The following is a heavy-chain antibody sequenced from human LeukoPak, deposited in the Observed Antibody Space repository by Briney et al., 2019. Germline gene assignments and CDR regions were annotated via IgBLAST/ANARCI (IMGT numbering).Heavy chain of an antibody. D-gene: IGHD6-19*01. V-gene: IGHV4-4*07. CDR3: AREYSSGYHYFDY. CDR2: IYSSGTT. Sequence: PSETLSLTCTVSGGSISSYYWSWIRQPAGKGLEWIGRIYSSGTTTYNPSLKSRVTMSVDTAKNQVSLRLSSVTAADTAVYYCAREYSSGYHYFDYWGQGTLVTVSS. CDR1: GGSISSYY. J-gene: IGHJ4*02.